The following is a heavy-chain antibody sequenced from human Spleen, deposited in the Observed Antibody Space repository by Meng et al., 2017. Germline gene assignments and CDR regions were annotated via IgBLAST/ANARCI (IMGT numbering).Heavy chain of an antibody. CDR1: WDSVASISAA. CDR3: ARGDGYIIDY. CDR2: TYYRSKWFN. Sequence: HVQLPQTWPGSVKPSQTLSLTCAISWDSVASISAAWNWIRQSPSRGLGLLGRTYYRSKWFNDSALSVNSRVTVNPDTSKNQFSLQLNSVTPEDTAVYYCARGDGYIIDYWGQGTLVTVSS. D-gene: IGHD5-24*01. J-gene: IGHJ4*02. V-gene: IGHV6-1*01.